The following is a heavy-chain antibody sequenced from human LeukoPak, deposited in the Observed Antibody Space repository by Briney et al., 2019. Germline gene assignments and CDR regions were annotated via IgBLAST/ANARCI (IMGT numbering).Heavy chain of an antibody. Sequence: SETLFLTCTVSGGSITTYFWSWIRQAPGKGLEWIGFINYSGSTNSNPALKSRLTMSIDTSRNHFSLKLSSVTAADTAVYYCARGLYCGGDCYPDAFDIWGQGTMVTVSS. CDR2: INYSGST. V-gene: IGHV4-59*01. CDR1: GGSITTYF. CDR3: ARGLYCGGDCYPDAFDI. J-gene: IGHJ3*02. D-gene: IGHD2-21*02.